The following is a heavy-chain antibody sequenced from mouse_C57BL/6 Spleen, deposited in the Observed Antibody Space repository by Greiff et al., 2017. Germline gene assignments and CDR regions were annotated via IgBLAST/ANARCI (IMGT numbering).Heavy chain of an antibody. J-gene: IGHJ4*01. CDR3: AKKGDSNYEYAMDY. V-gene: IGHV2-4*01. Sequence: VQRVESGPGLVQPSQSLSITCTVSGFSLTSYGVHWVRQPPGKGLEWLGVIWSGGSTDYNAAFISRLSISKDNSKSQVFFKMNSLQADDTAIYYCAKKGDSNYEYAMDYWGQGTSVTVSS. CDR2: IWSGGST. D-gene: IGHD2-5*01. CDR1: GFSLTSYG.